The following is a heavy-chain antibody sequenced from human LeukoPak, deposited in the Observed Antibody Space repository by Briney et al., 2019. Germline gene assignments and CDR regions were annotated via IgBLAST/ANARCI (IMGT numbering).Heavy chain of an antibody. Sequence: ASVKVSCKASGYTFTSYGISWVRQAPGQGLEWMGWISAYNGNTNYAQKLQGRVTMTTDTSTSTAYMELRSLRSDDTAVYHCARDLPREILAYRYGLVEYYYYGMDVWGQGTTVTVSS. J-gene: IGHJ6*02. V-gene: IGHV1-18*01. CDR2: ISAYNGNT. D-gene: IGHD5-18*01. CDR3: ARDLPREILAYRYGLVEYYYYGMDV. CDR1: GYTFTSYG.